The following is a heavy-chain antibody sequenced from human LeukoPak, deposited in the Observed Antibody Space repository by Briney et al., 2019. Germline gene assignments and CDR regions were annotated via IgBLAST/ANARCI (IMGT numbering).Heavy chain of an antibody. J-gene: IGHJ4*02. CDR1: GYTFTSHG. V-gene: IGHV1-46*01. D-gene: IGHD3-22*01. Sequence: ASVKVSCKASGYTFTSHGISWVRQAPGQGLEWMGIINPSGGSTSYAQKFQGRVTMTRDTSTSTVYMELSSLRSEDTAVYYCARDLYYYDSSGYYDYWGQGTLVTVSS. CDR3: ARDLYYYDSSGYYDY. CDR2: INPSGGST.